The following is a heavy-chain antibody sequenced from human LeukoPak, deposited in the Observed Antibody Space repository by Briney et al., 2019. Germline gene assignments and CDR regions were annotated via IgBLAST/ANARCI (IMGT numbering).Heavy chain of an antibody. V-gene: IGHV3-30-3*01. CDR1: GFTFSSYA. CDR2: ISYDGSNK. Sequence: GGSLRLSCAASGFTFSSYAMHWVRQAPGKGLEWVAVISYDGSNKYYADSVKGRFTISRDNAKNSLYLQMNSLRAEDTAVYYCAREAGYYDILTGYYKGPLDYWGQGTLVTVSS. CDR3: AREAGYYDILTGYYKGPLDY. D-gene: IGHD3-9*01. J-gene: IGHJ4*02.